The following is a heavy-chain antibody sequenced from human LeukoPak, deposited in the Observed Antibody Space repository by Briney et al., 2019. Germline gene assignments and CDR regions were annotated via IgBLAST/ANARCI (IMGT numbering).Heavy chain of an antibody. Sequence: PGRSLRLSCSASGFTFNKYGMHWVRQAPGKGLEWVAVIAYDGSDEYYADSGKGRFTISRDNSKNTLYLQLNSLRTDDTAVYYCAKCLGNDCYSFDYWGQGTLVTVSS. CDR1: GFTFNKYG. D-gene: IGHD2-21*02. CDR3: AKCLGNDCYSFDY. CDR2: IAYDGSDE. V-gene: IGHV3-30*18. J-gene: IGHJ4*02.